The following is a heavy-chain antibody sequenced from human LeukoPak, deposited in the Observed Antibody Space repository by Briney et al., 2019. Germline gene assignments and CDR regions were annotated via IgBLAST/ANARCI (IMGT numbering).Heavy chain of an antibody. D-gene: IGHD6-13*01. CDR3: AKKLSSGIAVTGAFGY. Sequence: PGGSLRLSCAASGFTFSSYAMSWVRQAPGKGLEWVSTISGSGGSTYYADSVKGRFTISRDNSKNTLYLQMNSLRAEDTAVYYCAKKLSSGIAVTGAFGYWGRGTLVTVSS. V-gene: IGHV3-23*01. CDR2: ISGSGGST. CDR1: GFTFSSYA. J-gene: IGHJ4*02.